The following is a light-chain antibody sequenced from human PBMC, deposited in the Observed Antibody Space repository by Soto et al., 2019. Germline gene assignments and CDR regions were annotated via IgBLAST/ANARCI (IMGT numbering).Light chain of an antibody. CDR3: QAWDNSTRV. Sequence: SSELTQPPSVSVSPGQTASITCSGDKLGDKYACWYQQKPGQSPVLVIYQDNKRPSGIPERFSGSNSGNTATLAISGTQAMDEADYYCQAWDNSTRVFGTGTKLTVL. J-gene: IGLJ1*01. CDR1: KLGDKY. V-gene: IGLV3-1*01. CDR2: QDN.